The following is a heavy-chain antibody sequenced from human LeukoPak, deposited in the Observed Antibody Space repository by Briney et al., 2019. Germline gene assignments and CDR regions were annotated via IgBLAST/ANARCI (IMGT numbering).Heavy chain of an antibody. D-gene: IGHD3-9*01. CDR1: GGTFSSYA. V-gene: IGHV1-69*06. J-gene: IGHJ4*02. CDR3: ARDYDILTGGETTVDY. Sequence: ASVKVSCKASGGTFSSYAISWVRQAPGQGLEWMGGIIPIFGTANYAQKFQGRVTITADKSTSTAYMELSSLRSEDTAVYYCARDYDILTGGETTVDYWGQGTLVTVSS. CDR2: IIPIFGTA.